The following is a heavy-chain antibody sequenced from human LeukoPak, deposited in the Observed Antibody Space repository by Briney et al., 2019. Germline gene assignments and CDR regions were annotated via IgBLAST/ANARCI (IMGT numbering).Heavy chain of an antibody. CDR1: GFIFSDST. Sequence: GESLKLSCAASGFIFSDSTMHWVRQAPGKGLEWVGRIRSKLNNYATAYAASVEGRFTISRDESKNTAYLQMNSLKTEDTAVYYCLRQISTAGNCWGQGTLVTVSS. CDR2: IRSKLNNYAT. D-gene: IGHD6-13*01. CDR3: LRQISTAGNC. J-gene: IGHJ4*02. V-gene: IGHV3-73*01.